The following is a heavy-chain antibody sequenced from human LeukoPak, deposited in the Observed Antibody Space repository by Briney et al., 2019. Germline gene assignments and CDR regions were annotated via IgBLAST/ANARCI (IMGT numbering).Heavy chain of an antibody. V-gene: IGHV1-18*01. CDR3: ASLAGYGSGIVDY. CDR2: ISTDKADT. CDR1: GYTFTKYG. D-gene: IGHD3-10*01. J-gene: IGHJ4*02. Sequence: ASVKVSCKASGYTFTKYGLTWVRQAPGQGLEWMGWISTDKADTYYAQNYQGRVTMTIDTSTSTAYMELRSLTSDDTAVYYCASLAGYGSGIVDYWGQGTLVTVSS.